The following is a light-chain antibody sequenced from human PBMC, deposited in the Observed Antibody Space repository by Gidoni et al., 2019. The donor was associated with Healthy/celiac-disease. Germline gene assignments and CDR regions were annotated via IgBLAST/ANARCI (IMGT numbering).Light chain of an antibody. Sequence: DIQMTQSPSSLSASVGDRVTITCQASQDISNYLNWYQQKPGKAPKLLIYDASNLETVVPSRFSGSGSGTDFTFTISSLQPEDIATYYCQQYDNLLLTFXPXTKVDIK. CDR1: QDISNY. CDR3: QQYDNLLLT. J-gene: IGKJ3*01. CDR2: DAS. V-gene: IGKV1-33*01.